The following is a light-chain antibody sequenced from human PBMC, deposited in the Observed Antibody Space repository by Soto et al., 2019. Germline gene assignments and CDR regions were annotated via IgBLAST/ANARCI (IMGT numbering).Light chain of an antibody. CDR1: QSVSSSY. Sequence: EIVLTQSPGTLSLSPGERATLSCMASQSVSSSYLAWYQQKPGQAPRLLIYGASSRATGIPDRFSGSGSGTVFTFTISRLEPEDFAVYYCQQKGSSPLTFGGGTKVEIK. CDR2: GAS. J-gene: IGKJ4*01. V-gene: IGKV3-20*01. CDR3: QQKGSSPLT.